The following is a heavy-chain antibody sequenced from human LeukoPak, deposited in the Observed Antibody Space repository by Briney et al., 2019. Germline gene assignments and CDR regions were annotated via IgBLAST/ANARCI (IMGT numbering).Heavy chain of an antibody. CDR2: ISYDGSNK. J-gene: IGHJ4*02. V-gene: IGHV3-30*03. CDR1: GFTFSSYG. D-gene: IGHD6-13*01. CDR3: ASGSGGQRLVSHLPDY. Sequence: GRSLRLSCAASGFTFSSYGMHWVRQAPGKGLEWVAVISYDGSNKYYADSVKGRFTISRDNSKNTLYLQMNSLRAEDTAVYYCASGSGGQRLVSHLPDYWGQETLDSVST.